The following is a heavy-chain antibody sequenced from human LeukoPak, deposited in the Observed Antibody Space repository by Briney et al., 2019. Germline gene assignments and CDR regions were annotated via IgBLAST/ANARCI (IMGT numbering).Heavy chain of an antibody. D-gene: IGHD2-21*02. V-gene: IGHV4-34*01. CDR1: GGSFSPYY. CDR2: INHSGST. J-gene: IGHJ4*02. CDR3: ARGGFYCGGDCYVDY. Sequence: PSETLSLTCAVYGGSFSPYYWSWIRQPPGKGPEWIGEINHSGSTNYNPSLKSRVTISVDTSKNQFSLRLSSVTAADTAVYYCARGGFYCGGDCYVDYWGQGTLVTVSS.